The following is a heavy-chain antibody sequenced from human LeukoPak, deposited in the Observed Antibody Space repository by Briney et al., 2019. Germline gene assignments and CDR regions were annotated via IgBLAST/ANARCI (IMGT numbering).Heavy chain of an antibody. J-gene: IGHJ4*02. CDR3: GRENNSGWYRKAAFDY. CDR1: GYTFTGYY. Sequence: GASVKASCKASGYTFTGYYIHWVRQAPGQGLEWMGWINPNGGGTNYAQNFQGRVTMTRDTSISTAYMELSRLRSDDTAIYYCGRENNSGWYRKAAFDYWGQGTLVTVTS. D-gene: IGHD6-19*01. V-gene: IGHV1-2*02. CDR2: INPNGGGT.